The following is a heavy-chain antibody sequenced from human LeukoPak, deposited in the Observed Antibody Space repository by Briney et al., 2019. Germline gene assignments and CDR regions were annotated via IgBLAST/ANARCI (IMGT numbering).Heavy chain of an antibody. CDR2: AYYTGST. D-gene: IGHD4-17*01. V-gene: IGHV4-59*13. CDR1: GGSISTYY. J-gene: IGHJ5*02. CDR3: ARVPYGDLLYIWFDP. Sequence: SETLSLTCTVSGGSISTYYWSWIRQSPGKGLEWIGNAYYTGSTVYNPSLKSRVSMSVDTTKNQFSLVLISVAAADTAVYYCARVPYGDLLYIWFDPWGQGTKVTITS.